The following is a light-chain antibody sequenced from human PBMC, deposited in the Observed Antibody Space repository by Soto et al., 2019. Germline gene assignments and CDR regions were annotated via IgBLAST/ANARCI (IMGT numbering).Light chain of an antibody. CDR2: GNS. J-gene: IGLJ1*01. Sequence: QSVLTQPPSVSGAPGQRVTISCTGSSSNIGAGYDVHWYQQLPGTAPKLLIYGNSNRPSGVPDRFSGSKSGTSASLAITGLQAEDEADYYCQSYDNSLSGLVSGTGTKLTVL. V-gene: IGLV1-40*01. CDR1: SSNIGAGYD. CDR3: QSYDNSLSGLV.